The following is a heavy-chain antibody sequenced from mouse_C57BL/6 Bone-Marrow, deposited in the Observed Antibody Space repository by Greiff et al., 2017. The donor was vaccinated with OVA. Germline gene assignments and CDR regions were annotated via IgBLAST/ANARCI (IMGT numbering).Heavy chain of an antibody. J-gene: IGHJ4*01. CDR2: ISYDGSN. Sequence: EVKLVESGPGLVKPSQSLSLTCSVTGYSITSGYYWNWIRQFPGNKLEWMGYISYDGSNNYNPSLKNRISITRDTSKNQFFLKLNSVTTEDTATYYCAIYYGSKGAMDYWGQGTSVTVSS. D-gene: IGHD1-1*01. CDR1: GYSITSGYY. CDR3: AIYYGSKGAMDY. V-gene: IGHV3-6*01.